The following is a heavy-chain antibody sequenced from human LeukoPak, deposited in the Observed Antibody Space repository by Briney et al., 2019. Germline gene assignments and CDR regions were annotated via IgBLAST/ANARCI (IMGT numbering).Heavy chain of an antibody. D-gene: IGHD5-18*01. CDR1: GFTFSSYA. V-gene: IGHV3-23*01. J-gene: IGHJ4*02. CDR2: ISTSGGST. Sequence: GSLRLSCVASGFTFSSYAMSWVRQAPGKGLEWVSIISTSGGSTHYADSVKGRFTISRDNSKNTLYLQMNSLRAEDTAVYYCAKGQLWSPADYWGQGTLVTVSP. CDR3: AKGQLWSPADY.